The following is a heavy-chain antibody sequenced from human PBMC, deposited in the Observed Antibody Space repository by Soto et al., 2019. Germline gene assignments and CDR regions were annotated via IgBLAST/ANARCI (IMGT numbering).Heavy chain of an antibody. CDR3: ARERYYDFWSGPTYFDY. V-gene: IGHV3-7*01. Sequence: EVQLVESGGGLVQPGGSLRLSCAACGFTFSSYWMSWVRQAPGKGLEWVANIKQDGSEKYYVDSVKGRFTISRDNAKNSLYLQMNSLRAEDTAVYYCARERYYDFWSGPTYFDYWGQGTLVTVSS. D-gene: IGHD3-3*01. CDR2: IKQDGSEK. J-gene: IGHJ4*02. CDR1: GFTFSSYW.